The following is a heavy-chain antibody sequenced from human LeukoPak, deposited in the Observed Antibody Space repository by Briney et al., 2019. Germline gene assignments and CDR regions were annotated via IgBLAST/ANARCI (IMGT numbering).Heavy chain of an antibody. V-gene: IGHV3-33*08. Sequence: GGSLRLSCAASGFTFSNVWMSWVRQAPGKGLEWVAIIWYDGSDKYYTDSVKGRFTISRDNSKKTLYLQMNSLRAEDTAVYYCARGTGYYYYAMDVWGQGTTVTVSS. CDR1: GFTFSNVW. CDR3: ARGTGYYYYAMDV. J-gene: IGHJ6*02. CDR2: IWYDGSDK. D-gene: IGHD3/OR15-3a*01.